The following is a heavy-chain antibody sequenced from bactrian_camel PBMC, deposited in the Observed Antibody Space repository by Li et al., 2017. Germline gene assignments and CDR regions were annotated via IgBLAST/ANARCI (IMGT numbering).Heavy chain of an antibody. D-gene: IGHD5*01. CDR1: GFTFSNYG. V-gene: IGHV3S40*01. CDR2: IYSGGGGT. J-gene: IGHJ4*01. CDR3: AKVGSLWIGPTLYEYNY. Sequence: VQLVESGGGLVQPGGSLRLSCAASGFTFSNYGMGWVRQAPGKGLEWVSSIYSGGGGTYSADSVKGRFTISRDNAKNTVYLQMNSLKSEDTALYYCAKVGSLWIGPTLYEYNYWGQGTQVTVS.